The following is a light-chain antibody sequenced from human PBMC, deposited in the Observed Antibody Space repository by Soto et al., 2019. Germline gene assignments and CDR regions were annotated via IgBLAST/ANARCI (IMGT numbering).Light chain of an antibody. J-gene: IGLJ1*01. Sequence: QSALTQPASVSGSPGQSITISCTGTSSDVGGYNYVSWYQHHPGKAPKLIIYDVSNRPSGVSSRFSGSKSGNTASLTISGISAQDEEDYAYCSYVTSTTRTTNDFGSGTKLTVL. CDR1: SSDVGGYNY. V-gene: IGLV2-14*03. CDR2: DVS. CDR3: CSYVTSTTRTTND.